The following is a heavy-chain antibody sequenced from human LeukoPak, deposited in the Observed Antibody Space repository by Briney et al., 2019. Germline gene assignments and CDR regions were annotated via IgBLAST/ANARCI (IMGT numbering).Heavy chain of an antibody. CDR1: GGSISSYY. D-gene: IGHD3-10*01. V-gene: IGHV4-59*01. CDR2: IYYSGST. J-gene: IGHJ6*03. Sequence: PSETLSLTCTVSGGSISSYYWSWIRQPPGKGLEWIGYIYYSGSTNYNPSLKSRVTISVDTSKNQFSLKLSSVTAADTAVYYCARDRKYYYGSGNGYYYYMDVWGKGTTVTVSS. CDR3: ARDRKYYYGSGNGYYYYMDV.